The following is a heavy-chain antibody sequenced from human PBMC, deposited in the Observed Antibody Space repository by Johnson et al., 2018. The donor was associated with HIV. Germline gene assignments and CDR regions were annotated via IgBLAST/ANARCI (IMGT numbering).Heavy chain of an antibody. Sequence: VQLVESGGGLVQPGGSLRLSCAASGFTFSSYWMSWVRQAPGKGLEWVDNIKQDGSEKYYVDSVKGRFTISRDNAKNSLYLQMNSLRAEDTAVYYCARDRGAARDAFDIWGQGTMVTVSS. J-gene: IGHJ3*02. CDR2: IKQDGSEK. CDR1: GFTFSSYW. D-gene: IGHD6-6*01. V-gene: IGHV3-7*05. CDR3: ARDRGAARDAFDI.